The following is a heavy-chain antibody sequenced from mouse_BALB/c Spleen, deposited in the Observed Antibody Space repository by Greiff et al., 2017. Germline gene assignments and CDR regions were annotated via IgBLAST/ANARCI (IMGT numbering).Heavy chain of an antibody. V-gene: IGHV1-53*01. CDR1: GYTFTDYA. Sequence: VKLQESGPEVVRPGVSVKISCKGSGYTFTDYAMHWVKQRPGQGLEWIGEINPSNGGTNFNEKFKSKATLTVDKSSSTAYMQLSSLTSEDSAVYYCARGFTTGAMDYWGQGTSVTVSS. J-gene: IGHJ4*01. CDR3: ARGFTTGAMDY. CDR2: INPSNGGT. D-gene: IGHD1-1*01.